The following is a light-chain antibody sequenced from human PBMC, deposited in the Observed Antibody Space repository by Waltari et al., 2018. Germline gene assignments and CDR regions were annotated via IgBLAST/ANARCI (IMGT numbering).Light chain of an antibody. Sequence: QSALTQPASVSGSPGQSVTIFCTGTSNDVGGYISVSWYQEHPGQAPRLIIYDVTYRPSGVSDRFSGSKSGNTASLTISGLQAEDEADYYCTSQSTNNVVLFGGGTKLTV. V-gene: IGLV2-14*01. CDR2: DVT. CDR3: TSQSTNNVVL. J-gene: IGLJ2*01. CDR1: SNDVGGYIS.